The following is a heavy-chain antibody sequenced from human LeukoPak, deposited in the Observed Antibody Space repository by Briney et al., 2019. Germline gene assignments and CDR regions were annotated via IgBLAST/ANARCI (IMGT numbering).Heavy chain of an antibody. J-gene: IGHJ4*02. CDR2: INWNGGST. CDR3: ARTYYYDSSGYSGRGQDTGYYFDY. V-gene: IGHV3-20*04. Sequence: GGSLRLSCAASGFTFDDYGMSWVRQAPGKGREWVSGINWNGGSTVYADSVKGRFTISRDNAKNSLYLQMNSLRAEDTALYYCARTYYYDSSGYSGRGQDTGYYFDYWGQGTLVTVSS. CDR1: GFTFDDYG. D-gene: IGHD3-22*01.